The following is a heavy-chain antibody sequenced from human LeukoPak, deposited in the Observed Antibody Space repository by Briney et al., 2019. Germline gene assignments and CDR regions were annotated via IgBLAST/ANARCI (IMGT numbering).Heavy chain of an antibody. CDR1: GGSISSSSYY. Sequence: SETLSLTCTVSGGSISSSSYYWGWIRQPPGKGLEWIGYIYYSGSTNYNPSLKSRVTISVDTSKNQFSLKLSSVTAADTAVYYCARTYYDFWSGYYRDYYYYYMDVWGKGTTVTISS. CDR2: IYYSGST. V-gene: IGHV4-61*05. J-gene: IGHJ6*03. D-gene: IGHD3-3*01. CDR3: ARTYYDFWSGYYRDYYYYYMDV.